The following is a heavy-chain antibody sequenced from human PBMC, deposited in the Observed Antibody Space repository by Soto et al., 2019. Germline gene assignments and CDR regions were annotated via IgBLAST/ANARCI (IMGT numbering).Heavy chain of an antibody. V-gene: IGHV3-15*07. CDR2: IKSKTDGGTT. J-gene: IGHJ4*02. CDR1: GFTFSNAW. Sequence: EVQLVESGGGLVKPGGSLRLSCAASGFTFSNAWMNWVRQAPGKGLEWVGRIKSKTDGGTTDYAAPVKGRFTISRDDSKNTLYLQMNSPKTEDTAVYYCTTRYDSSGYTDYWGQGTLVTVSS. D-gene: IGHD3-22*01. CDR3: TTRYDSSGYTDY.